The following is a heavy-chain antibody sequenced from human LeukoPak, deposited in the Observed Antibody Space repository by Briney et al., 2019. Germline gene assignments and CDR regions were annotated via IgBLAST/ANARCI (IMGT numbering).Heavy chain of an antibody. V-gene: IGHV4-34*01. D-gene: IGHD4-11*01. Sequence: SETLSLACAVYGGSLSGYYWTWIRPPPGKGLDWIGEINHTGSTNYNPSLKSRVTISVDTSKNQFSLKLSSVTAAGTAVYYCARVMGYLDYPYYNYSGKDGWGQGTTVTVSS. CDR2: INHTGST. CDR1: GGSLSGYY. CDR3: ARVMGYLDYPYYNYSGKDG. J-gene: IGHJ6*02.